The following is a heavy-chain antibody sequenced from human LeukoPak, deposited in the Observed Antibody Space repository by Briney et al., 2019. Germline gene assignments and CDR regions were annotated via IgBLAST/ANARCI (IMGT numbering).Heavy chain of an antibody. V-gene: IGHV1-18*01. CDR2: ISAYNGNT. Sequence: ASVKVSCKASGYTFTSYGISWVRQAPGQGLEWMGWISAYNGNTNYAQKLQGRVTMTTDTSTSTAYMELRSLRSDDTAVYYCARVGLGGDIVNGASWFDPWGQGTLVTVSS. D-gene: IGHD3-16*02. CDR3: ARVGLGGDIVNGASWFDP. CDR1: GYTFTSYG. J-gene: IGHJ5*02.